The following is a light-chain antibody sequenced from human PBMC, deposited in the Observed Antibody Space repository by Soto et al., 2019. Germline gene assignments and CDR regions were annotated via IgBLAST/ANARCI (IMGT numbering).Light chain of an antibody. Sequence: QSVLTQPASVSGSPGQSITISCTGTSSDVGGYNYVSWYQQHPGKAPKLIIYDVSNRPSGVSNRFSGSKSGNTASLTISGLQAEDEADYYCSSYRSSSTLFVFGTGTKLTVL. J-gene: IGLJ1*01. CDR3: SSYRSSSTLFV. V-gene: IGLV2-14*01. CDR2: DVS. CDR1: SSDVGGYNY.